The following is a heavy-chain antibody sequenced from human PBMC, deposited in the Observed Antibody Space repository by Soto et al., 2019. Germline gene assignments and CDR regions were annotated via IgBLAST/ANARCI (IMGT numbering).Heavy chain of an antibody. D-gene: IGHD3-10*01. V-gene: IGHV1-18*01. J-gene: IGHJ4*02. Sequence: QVQLVQSGAEVRQPGASVKVSCKASGYSFTTYGMSWVRQAPGQGLEYMGWINGYGHGAKYVQRFQGRFSMTTDTYTNTVYMDFRSLYSDATAVYYCVRDLNGDFYYWGQGTVVIVSP. CDR2: INGYGHGA. CDR3: VRDLNGDFYY. CDR1: GYSFTTYG.